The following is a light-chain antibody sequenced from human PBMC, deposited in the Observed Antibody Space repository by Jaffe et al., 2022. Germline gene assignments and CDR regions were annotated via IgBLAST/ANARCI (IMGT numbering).Light chain of an antibody. CDR1: QSVRDH. CDR2: GAS. J-gene: IGKJ1*01. CDR3: QQYNKWPPWT. Sequence: EIVLTQSPATLSVSPGEGATLSCRASQSVRDHLAWYQQKPGQAPRLLIYGASTRATGIPARFSGSGSGTEFTLTISSLQSEDFAVYYCQQYNKWPPWTFGQGTKVEIK. V-gene: IGKV3-15*01.